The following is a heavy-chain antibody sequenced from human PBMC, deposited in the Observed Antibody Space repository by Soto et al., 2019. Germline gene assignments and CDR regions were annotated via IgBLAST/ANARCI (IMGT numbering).Heavy chain of an antibody. J-gene: IGHJ2*01. Sequence: QVQLVESGGGLVKPGGSLRLSCAASEFTFSDYYMSWIRQAPGKGLEWVSYINSSSSYTNYADSVKGRFTISRDNAKNSLYLQMNSLRAEATAVNYCARIITAAGGRRYFDLWGRGTLVTVSS. CDR1: EFTFSDYY. D-gene: IGHD6-13*01. CDR2: INSSSSYT. V-gene: IGHV3-11*05. CDR3: ARIITAAGGRRYFDL.